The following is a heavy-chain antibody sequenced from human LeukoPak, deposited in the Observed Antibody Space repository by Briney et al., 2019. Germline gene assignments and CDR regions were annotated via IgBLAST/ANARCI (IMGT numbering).Heavy chain of an antibody. CDR1: GGSISNYY. J-gene: IGHJ6*02. CDR3: ARHIPVIWSSGYYYGMDV. CDR2: ISYSGST. D-gene: IGHD3-3*01. Sequence: SETLSLTCTVSGGSISNYYWSWIRQPPGKGLEWIGYISYSGSTNYNPSLRSRVAISGDTSRNQLSLRLNSVTAADTAVYYCARHIPVIWSSGYYYGMDVWGQGTTVTVSS. V-gene: IGHV4-59*08.